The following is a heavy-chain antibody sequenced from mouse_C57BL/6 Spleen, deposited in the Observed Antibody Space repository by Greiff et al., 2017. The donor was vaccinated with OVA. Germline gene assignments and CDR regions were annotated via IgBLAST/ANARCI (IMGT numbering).Heavy chain of an antibody. CDR3: ARILWDGMFAY. V-gene: IGHV3-6*01. CDR1: GYSITSGYY. Sequence: ESGPGLVKPSQSLSLTCSVTGYSITSGYYWNWIRQFPGNKLEWMGDISYDGSNNYNQSLKNRISITRDISKNQFFLKLNSVTTEDTATYYCARILWDGMFAYWGQGTLVTVSA. J-gene: IGHJ3*01. CDR2: ISYDGSN. D-gene: IGHD4-1*01.